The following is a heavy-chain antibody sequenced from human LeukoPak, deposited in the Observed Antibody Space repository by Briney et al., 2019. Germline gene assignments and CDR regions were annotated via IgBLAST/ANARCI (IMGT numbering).Heavy chain of an antibody. D-gene: IGHD5-24*01. CDR2: IIPIFGTA. CDR3: AGRWLQLGPNWFDP. CDR1: GGTFSSYA. V-gene: IGHV1-69*13. J-gene: IGHJ5*02. Sequence: ASVKVSCKASGGTFSSYAISWVRQAPGQGLEWMGWIIPIFGTANYAQKFQGRVTITADESTSTAYMELSSLRSEDTAVYYCAGRWLQLGPNWFDPWGQGTLVTVSS.